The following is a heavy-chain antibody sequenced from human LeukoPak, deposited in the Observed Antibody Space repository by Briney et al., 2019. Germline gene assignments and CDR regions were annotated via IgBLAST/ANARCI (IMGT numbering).Heavy chain of an antibody. D-gene: IGHD4-17*01. V-gene: IGHV4-30-2*01. Sequence: SETLSLTCAVSGGSISSGGYSWSWIRQPPGKSLEWIGYIYHSGSTYYNPSLKSRVTISVDRSKNQFSLKLSSVTAADTAVYYCARSFSGDYPDYWGQGTLVTVSS. CDR3: ARSFSGDYPDY. CDR1: GGSISSGGYS. J-gene: IGHJ4*02. CDR2: IYHSGST.